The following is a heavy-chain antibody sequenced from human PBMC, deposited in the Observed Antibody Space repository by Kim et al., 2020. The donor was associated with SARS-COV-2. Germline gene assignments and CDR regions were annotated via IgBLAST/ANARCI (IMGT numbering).Heavy chain of an antibody. D-gene: IGHD6-19*01. CDR3: ARDGQWLPRAGWFDP. V-gene: IGHV6-1*01. Sequence: SVKSRITINPDTSKNQFSLQLNSVTPEDTAVYYCARDGQWLPRAGWFDPWGQGTLVTVSS. J-gene: IGHJ5*02.